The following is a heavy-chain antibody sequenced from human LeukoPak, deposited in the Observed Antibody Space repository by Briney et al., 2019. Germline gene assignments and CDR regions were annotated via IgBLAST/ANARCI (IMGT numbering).Heavy chain of an antibody. Sequence: SETLSLTCGVSAYSVNSAYYWGWIRPPPGKGLEWIGTVYHSGTTYYNPSLKNRVTISVGTSKNQFSLKLTSVTAADTAVYYCARLVPTTGYFDSWGQGTLVTVSS. V-gene: IGHV4-38-2*01. CDR1: AYSVNSAYY. CDR3: ARLVPTTGYFDS. J-gene: IGHJ4*02. D-gene: IGHD1-1*01. CDR2: VYHSGTT.